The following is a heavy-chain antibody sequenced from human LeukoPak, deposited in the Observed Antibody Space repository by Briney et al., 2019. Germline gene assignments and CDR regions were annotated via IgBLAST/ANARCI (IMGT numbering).Heavy chain of an antibody. CDR1: GGSISSSY. V-gene: IGHV4-59*08. J-gene: IGHJ3*01. Sequence: SETLSLTCTVSGGSISSSYWSWIRQPPGKGLEWIGYIYSSGSTHYSSSLKSRVTMSVDKSENQFSLKLNSVTAADTAVYYCARSPVGRQDVFDVWGQGTMVSVSS. CDR3: ARSPVGRQDVFDV. D-gene: IGHD3-10*01. CDR2: IYSSGST.